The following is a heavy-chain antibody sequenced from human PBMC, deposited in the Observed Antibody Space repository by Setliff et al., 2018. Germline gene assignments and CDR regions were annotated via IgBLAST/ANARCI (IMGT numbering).Heavy chain of an antibody. D-gene: IGHD5-18*01. CDR2: IYHSGST. J-gene: IGHJ3*02. CDR1: GYSISSGYY. Sequence: NPSETLSLTCTVSGYSISSGYYWGWIRQPPGKGLEWIGSIYHSGSTYYSPSLKSRVTISVDTSKNQFSLKLSSVTAADTAVYYCAREGAYSYGLGDAFDIWGQGTMVTVSS. CDR3: AREGAYSYGLGDAFDI. V-gene: IGHV4-38-2*02.